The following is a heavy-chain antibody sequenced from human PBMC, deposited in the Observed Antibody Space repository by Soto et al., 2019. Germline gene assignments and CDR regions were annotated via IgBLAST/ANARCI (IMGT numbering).Heavy chain of an antibody. CDR3: AATWDRSWFDP. CDR2: IYYSGST. V-gene: IGHV4-31*03. Sequence: PSETLSLSCTVSGGSISRAGYYWSWIRQHPGKGLEWIGYIYYSGSTYYNPSLKSRVTISVDTSKNQFSLKLSSVTAADTAVYYCAATWDRSWFDPWGQGTLVTVSS. D-gene: IGHD1-26*01. J-gene: IGHJ5*02. CDR1: GGSISRAGYY.